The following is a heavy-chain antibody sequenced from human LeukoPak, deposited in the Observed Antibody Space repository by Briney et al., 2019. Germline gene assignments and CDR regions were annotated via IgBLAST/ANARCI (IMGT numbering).Heavy chain of an antibody. J-gene: IGHJ4*02. V-gene: IGHV4-4*07. CDR3: ARDPSDILTGYYLYYFDY. CDR2: IYTSGST. CDR1: GGSISSYY. Sequence: PSETLSLTCTVSGGSISSYYWSWIRQPAGEGLEWSGRIYTSGSTNYNPSLKSRVTISVDTSKNQFSLKLSSVTAADTAVYYCARDPSDILTGYYLYYFDYWGQGTLVTVSS. D-gene: IGHD3-9*01.